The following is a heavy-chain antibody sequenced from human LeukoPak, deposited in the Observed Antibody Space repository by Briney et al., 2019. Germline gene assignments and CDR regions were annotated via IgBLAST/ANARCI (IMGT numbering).Heavy chain of an antibody. Sequence: GGSLRLSCATSGFTFSSYAMSWVRQAPGKGLEWVSTISGSGGRTYYADSVRGRFTISRDNSKNTLYLQMNSLRAEDTGVYYCAKRGESYYMDVWGKGTSVTVSS. J-gene: IGHJ6*03. CDR3: AKRGESYYMDV. V-gene: IGHV3-23*01. CDR2: ISGSGGRT. CDR1: GFTFSSYA. D-gene: IGHD3-16*01.